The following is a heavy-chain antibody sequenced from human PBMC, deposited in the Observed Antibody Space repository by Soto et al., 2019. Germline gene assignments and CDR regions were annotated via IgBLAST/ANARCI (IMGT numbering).Heavy chain of an antibody. Sequence: PGGSLRLSCAASGFTFSSYGMHWVRQAPGKGLEWVAHISTSGATRYYADSVKGRFTISRDNAKTSLYLQMDSLRNEDTAVYYCARFFGSGFDYWGQGTLVTVS. CDR1: GFTFSSYG. V-gene: IGHV3-48*02. D-gene: IGHD6-19*01. CDR3: ARFFGSGFDY. CDR2: ISTSGATR. J-gene: IGHJ4*02.